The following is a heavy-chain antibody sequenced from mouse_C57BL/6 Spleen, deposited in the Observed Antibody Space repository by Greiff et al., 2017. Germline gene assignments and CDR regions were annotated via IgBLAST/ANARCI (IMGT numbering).Heavy chain of an antibody. J-gene: IGHJ2*01. CDR3: ARIGTTVVATNY. CDR2: IYPGSGRT. Sequence: VQLQQPGAELVKPGASVKMSCKASGYTFTSYLITWVKQRPGQGLEWIGDIYPGSGRTNYNEKFKSKATLTVDTSSSTAYMQLSSLTSEDSAVYYGARIGTTVVATNYWGQGTTLTVSS. D-gene: IGHD1-1*01. CDR1: GYTFTSYL. V-gene: IGHV1-55*01.